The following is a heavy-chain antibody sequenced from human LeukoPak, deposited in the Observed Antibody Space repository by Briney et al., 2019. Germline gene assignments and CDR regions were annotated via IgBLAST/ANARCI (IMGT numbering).Heavy chain of an antibody. D-gene: IGHD3-10*01. CDR3: AKGFGFGELFDAFDI. CDR2: ISGSGGST. CDR1: GFTFSSYS. J-gene: IGHJ3*02. V-gene: IGHV3-23*01. Sequence: PGGSLRLSCAASGFTFSSYSMNWVRQAPGKGLEWVSAISGSGGSTYYADSVKGRFTISRDNSKNTLYLQMNSLRAEDTAVYYCAKGFGFGELFDAFDIWGQGTMVTVSS.